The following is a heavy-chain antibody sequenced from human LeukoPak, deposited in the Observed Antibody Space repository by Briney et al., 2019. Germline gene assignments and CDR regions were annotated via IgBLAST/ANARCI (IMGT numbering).Heavy chain of an antibody. CDR1: GFTFSSYW. J-gene: IGHJ4*02. D-gene: IGHD5-18*01. Sequence: PGGSLRLSCAASGFTFSSYWVSWVRQAPGKGLEWVANIKQDGSEKYYVDSVKGRFTISRDNAKNSLYLQMNSLRAEDTAVYYCARESYSYGYTGFDYWGQGTLVTVSS. CDR2: IKQDGSEK. CDR3: ARESYSYGYTGFDY. V-gene: IGHV3-7*01.